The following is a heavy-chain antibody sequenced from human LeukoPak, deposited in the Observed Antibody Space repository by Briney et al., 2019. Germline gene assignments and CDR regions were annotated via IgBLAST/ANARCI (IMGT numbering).Heavy chain of an antibody. J-gene: IGHJ4*02. Sequence: SETLSLTCTVSGGSISSGGYYWSWIRQHPGKGLKWIGYIYYSGSTYYNPSLKSRVTISVDTSKNQFSLKLSSVTAADTAVYYCARSVVVPAAMLGYFDYWGQGTLVTVSS. V-gene: IGHV4-31*03. D-gene: IGHD2-2*01. CDR2: IYYSGST. CDR1: GGSISSGGYY. CDR3: ARSVVVPAAMLGYFDY.